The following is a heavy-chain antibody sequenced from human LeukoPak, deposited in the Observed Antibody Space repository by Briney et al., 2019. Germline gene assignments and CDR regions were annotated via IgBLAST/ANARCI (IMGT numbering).Heavy chain of an antibody. CDR3: ASAPSPGPTYYYGSGSENYFDY. J-gene: IGHJ4*02. Sequence: ASVKVSCKASGYTFTSYYMHWVRQAPGQGLEWMGLINPTGGSTGYAQKFQGRVTMTRDMSTSTDYMELSSLRSEDTAVYYCASAPSPGPTYYYGSGSENYFDYWGQGTLVTVSS. CDR2: INPTGGST. D-gene: IGHD3-10*01. CDR1: GYTFTSYY. V-gene: IGHV1-46*01.